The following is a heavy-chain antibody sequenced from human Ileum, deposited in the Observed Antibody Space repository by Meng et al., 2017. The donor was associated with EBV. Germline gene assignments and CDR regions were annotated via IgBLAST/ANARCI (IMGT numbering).Heavy chain of an antibody. V-gene: IGHV7-4-1*02. CDR1: GYRFTSYA. J-gene: IGHJ4*02. D-gene: IGHD2-15*01. Sequence: QVQMVQSGSELKETGTSVKISCETSGYRFTSYALNWVRQAPGQGLEWMGWIDTKTGNPSYAPGFTGRFVFSSETSVSTAYLQISSLKAADTAVYYCARSWGGGSSKEWGQGTLVTVSS. CDR2: IDTKTGNP. CDR3: ARSWGGGSSKE.